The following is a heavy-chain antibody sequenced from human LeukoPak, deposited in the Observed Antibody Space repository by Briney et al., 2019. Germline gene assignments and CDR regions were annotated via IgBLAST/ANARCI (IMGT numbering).Heavy chain of an antibody. D-gene: IGHD3-16*01. V-gene: IGHV3-30*02. CDR1: GFTFSTYG. CDR2: IRHDGSNK. Sequence: GGSRRLSCAASGFTFSTYGMHWVRQAPGRGLEWVAFIRHDGSNKYYADSVKGRFIISRDNSKNTLYVQMNSLRAEDTAVYYCAKDLLLMMTFGGVVDYWGQGTLVTVSS. J-gene: IGHJ4*02. CDR3: AKDLLLMMTFGGVVDY.